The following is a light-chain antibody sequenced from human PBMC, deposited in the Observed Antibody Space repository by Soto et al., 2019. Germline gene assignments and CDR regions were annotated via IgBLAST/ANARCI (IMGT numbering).Light chain of an antibody. J-gene: IGLJ3*02. V-gene: IGLV2-11*01. CDR3: CSYAGAYTWV. CDR1: SGDVGNYDY. Sequence: QSALTQPRSVSGSPGQSVTISCTGTSGDVGNYDYVSWYHQRPGEAPELMIYDVTKRPSGVPDRFSGSKSGNTASLTISGLQAEDEADYYCCSYAGAYTWVFGGGTNVTVL. CDR2: DVT.